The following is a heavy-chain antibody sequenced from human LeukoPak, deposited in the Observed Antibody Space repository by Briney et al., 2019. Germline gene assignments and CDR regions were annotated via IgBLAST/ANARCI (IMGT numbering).Heavy chain of an antibody. D-gene: IGHD1-26*01. Sequence: PSETLSLTCAVSGGSIITTNWWSWVRPPPGKGLEWIGEVSLKGATNYSPSLESRVSMSIDKSKNHLSLKLRSVTAADTATYYCTRESGAFSPFGFWGQGTLVTVSS. CDR3: TRESGAFSPFGF. V-gene: IGHV4-4*02. CDR2: VSLKGAT. J-gene: IGHJ4*02. CDR1: GGSIITTNW.